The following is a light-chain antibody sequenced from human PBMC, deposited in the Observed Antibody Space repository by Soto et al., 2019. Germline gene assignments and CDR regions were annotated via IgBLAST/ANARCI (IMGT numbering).Light chain of an antibody. CDR2: GAS. J-gene: IGKJ4*01. Sequence: SPGDRFALPFRASQSVSGSYLNWYQQKPGQAPGLLIYGASTRATGIPARFSGSGSGTDFTLTNSSLQPEDSAVYCCRQYDRFLTFGGGTKVDIK. CDR1: QSVSGSY. V-gene: IGKV3D-7*01. CDR3: RQYDRFLT.